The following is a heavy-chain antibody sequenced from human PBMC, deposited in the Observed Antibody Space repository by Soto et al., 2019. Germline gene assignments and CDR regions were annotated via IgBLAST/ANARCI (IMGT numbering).Heavy chain of an antibody. V-gene: IGHV4-39*01. D-gene: IGHD3-9*01. Sequence: PSETLSLTCTVSGGSISSSSYYWGWIRQPPGKGLEWIGSIYYSGSTYYNPSLKSRVTISVDTSKNQFSLKLSSVTAADTAVYYCARRGYDILTGYSAFDYWGQGTLVTVSS. CDR2: IYYSGST. CDR3: ARRGYDILTGYSAFDY. J-gene: IGHJ4*02. CDR1: GGSISSSSYY.